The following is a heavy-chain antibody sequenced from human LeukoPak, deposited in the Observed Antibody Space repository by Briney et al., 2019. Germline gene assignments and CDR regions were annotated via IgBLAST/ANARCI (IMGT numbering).Heavy chain of an antibody. Sequence: SETLSLTCTVSGGSINNYYWSWIRQPAGKGLEWIGRIYTSGSTNYNPSLKSRVTMSVDTSKNQFSLKLSSVTAADTAVYYCARDIIPSSWYDNWFDPWGQGTLVTVSS. CDR2: IYTSGST. CDR3: ARDIIPSSWYDNWFDP. J-gene: IGHJ5*02. V-gene: IGHV4-4*07. D-gene: IGHD6-13*01. CDR1: GGSINNYY.